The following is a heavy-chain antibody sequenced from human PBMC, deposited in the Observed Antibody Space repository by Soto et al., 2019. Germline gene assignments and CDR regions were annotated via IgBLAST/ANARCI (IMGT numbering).Heavy chain of an antibody. Sequence: EVQLVESGGGLVQPGRSLRLSCAASGFIFDDYAMHWVRQAPGKGLEWVSSVSWDSRSIAYAGSVQGRFTLSRDNAKNTLSLQMNSLTTEDAAFYYCARGTAVTTLAVFDLWGQGTSVTVSS. CDR3: ARGTAVTTLAVFDL. D-gene: IGHD4-17*01. J-gene: IGHJ3*01. CDR2: VSWDSRSI. V-gene: IGHV3-9*01. CDR1: GFIFDDYA.